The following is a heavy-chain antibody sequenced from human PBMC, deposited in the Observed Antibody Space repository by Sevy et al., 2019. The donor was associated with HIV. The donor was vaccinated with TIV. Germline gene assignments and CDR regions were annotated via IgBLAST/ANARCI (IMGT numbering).Heavy chain of an antibody. CDR1: GGSFSGYY. J-gene: IGHJ4*02. Sequence: SETLSLTYAVYGGSFSGYYWIWIRQPPGKGLEWIGANNRSGSTNYNPSLKSRVTISVDTSKNQFSLKLRSVTAADTAVYYCARAESCSSTSCYAGYWGQGTLVTVSS. CDR2: NNRSGST. CDR3: ARAESCSSTSCYAGY. D-gene: IGHD2-2*01. V-gene: IGHV4-34*01.